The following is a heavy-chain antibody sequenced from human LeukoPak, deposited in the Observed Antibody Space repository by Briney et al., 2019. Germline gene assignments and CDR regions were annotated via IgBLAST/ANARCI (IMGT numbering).Heavy chain of an antibody. J-gene: IGHJ4*02. CDR1: GFTFDDYA. V-gene: IGHV3-9*01. D-gene: IGHD6-13*01. CDR3: AKADAAGTLRG. Sequence: GRSLRLSCAASGFTFDDYAMHWVRQAPGKGLEWVSGISWNSGSIGYADSVKGRFTISRDNAKNSLYLQMNSLRAEDTALYYCAKADAAGTLRGWGQGTLVTVSS. CDR2: ISWNSGSI.